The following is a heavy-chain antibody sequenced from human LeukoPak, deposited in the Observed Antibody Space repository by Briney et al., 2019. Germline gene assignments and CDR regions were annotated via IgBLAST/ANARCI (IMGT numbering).Heavy chain of an antibody. Sequence: GGSLRLSCAASGFTFSSYGMHWVRQAPGKGLEWVAFIRYDGSNKYYADSVKGRFTISRDNSKNTLYLQMNSLRAEDTAVYYCVVVPAATRHFDYWGQGTLVTVSS. V-gene: IGHV3-30*02. D-gene: IGHD2-2*01. CDR1: GFTFSSYG. CDR3: VVVPAATRHFDY. J-gene: IGHJ4*02. CDR2: IRYDGSNK.